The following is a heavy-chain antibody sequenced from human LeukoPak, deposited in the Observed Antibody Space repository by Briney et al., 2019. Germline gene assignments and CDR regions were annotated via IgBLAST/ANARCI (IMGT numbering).Heavy chain of an antibody. J-gene: IGHJ4*02. V-gene: IGHV3-30*03. CDR1: GFTFSSYG. Sequence: PGRSLRLSCAASGFTFSSYGMHWVRQAPGKGLEWVAVISYDGSNKYYADSVKGRFTISRDNSKSTLYLRMNSLRAEDTAVYYCARVMITYSSSWYESLFDYWGQGTLVTVSS. CDR3: ARVMITYSSSWYESLFDY. CDR2: ISYDGSNK. D-gene: IGHD6-13*01.